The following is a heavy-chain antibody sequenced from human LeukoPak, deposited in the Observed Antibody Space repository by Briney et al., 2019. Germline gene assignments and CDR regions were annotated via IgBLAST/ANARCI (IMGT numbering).Heavy chain of an antibody. V-gene: IGHV3-30-3*01. CDR2: ISYDGSNK. J-gene: IGHJ4*02. CDR3: ARVVAGAADY. D-gene: IGHD1-26*01. CDR1: GFTFSSYA. Sequence: GGSLRLSCAASGFTFSSYAMHWVRQAPGKGLEWVAVISYDGSNKYYADSVKGRFPISRDNSKNTLYLQMNSLRAEDTAVYYCARVVAGAADYWGQGTLVTVSS.